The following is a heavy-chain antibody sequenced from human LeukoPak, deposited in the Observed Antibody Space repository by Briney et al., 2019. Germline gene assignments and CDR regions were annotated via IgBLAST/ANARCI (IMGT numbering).Heavy chain of an antibody. V-gene: IGHV3-21*01. D-gene: IGHD3-3*01. CDR3: ASGLFGSGYGDY. CDR1: GFTFSSYG. CDR2: ISDSSSYI. Sequence: GGSLRLSCAASGFTFSSYGMHWVRQAPGKGLEWVSSISDSSSYIYYADSVKGRFTISRDNAENSLYLQMNSLRAEDTAVYYCASGLFGSGYGDYWGQGTLVTVSS. J-gene: IGHJ4*02.